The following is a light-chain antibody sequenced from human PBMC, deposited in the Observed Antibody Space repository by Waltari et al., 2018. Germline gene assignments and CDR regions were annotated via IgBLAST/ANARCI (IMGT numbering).Light chain of an antibody. CDR1: SSDVGGYNY. CDR3: CSYAGSYTLYV. J-gene: IGLJ1*01. Sequence: QSALTQPRSVSGSPGQSVTISCTGTSSDVGGYNYVSWYQQPPCKAPKLMIYDVSKRPSGVPDRFSGSKSGNPASLTISGLQAEDEADYYCCSYAGSYTLYVFGTGTKVTVL. V-gene: IGLV2-11*01. CDR2: DVS.